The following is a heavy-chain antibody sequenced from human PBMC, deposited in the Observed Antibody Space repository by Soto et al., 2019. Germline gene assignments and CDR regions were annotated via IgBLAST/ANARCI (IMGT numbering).Heavy chain of an antibody. Sequence: GASVPVSCQDSGYTFPSCGISWVRQAPGHGLEWMGWISAYNGNTNYAQKLQGRVTMTTDTSTSTAYMELGSLRSDDAAVYYCARCLAVSDTLSGDYYPFYGMDVWGQGTTVTVSS. CDR1: GYTFPSCG. CDR2: ISAYNGNT. J-gene: IGHJ6*02. CDR3: ARCLAVSDTLSGDYYPFYGMDV. V-gene: IGHV1-18*04. D-gene: IGHD3-9*01.